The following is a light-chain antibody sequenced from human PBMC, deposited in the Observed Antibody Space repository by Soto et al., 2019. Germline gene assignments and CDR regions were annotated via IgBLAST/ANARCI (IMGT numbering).Light chain of an antibody. Sequence: DIQMTQSPSTLSASVGDRVTITCRASQSISYWLAWYQQKPGKAPNLLIYKTSSLESGVPSGFSGSGSGTESTLTISSLQPDDFATYYFQQYNNYWTFGQGTKVEIK. CDR1: QSISYW. V-gene: IGKV1-5*03. J-gene: IGKJ1*01. CDR3: QQYNNYWT. CDR2: KTS.